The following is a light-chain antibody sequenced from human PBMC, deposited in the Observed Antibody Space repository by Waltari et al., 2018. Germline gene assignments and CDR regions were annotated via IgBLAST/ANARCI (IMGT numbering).Light chain of an antibody. V-gene: IGLV3-21*02. Sequence: SSVLTQAPSVSVAPGQTATVTCGGDNIGGRSVHWYQQRPGRAPVLVVYLDADRPPGTPLRFSGCKSRNAATLTISRVEAGDEADYYCHVWDGKTVMFGGGTKLTVL. J-gene: IGLJ3*02. CDR2: LDA. CDR3: HVWDGKTVM. CDR1: NIGGRS.